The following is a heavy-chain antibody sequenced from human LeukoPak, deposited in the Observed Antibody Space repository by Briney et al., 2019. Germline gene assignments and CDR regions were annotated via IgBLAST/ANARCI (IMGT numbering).Heavy chain of an antibody. Sequence: GGSLRLSCAASGFTFDDYAMHWVRQAPGKGLEWVSGISWNSGSIGYADSVKGRFTISRDNAKNSLYLQMNSLRAKDMALYYCAKGGVVVVENAFDIWGQGTMVTVSS. D-gene: IGHD2-15*01. CDR1: GFTFDDYA. V-gene: IGHV3-9*03. CDR3: AKGGVVVVENAFDI. J-gene: IGHJ3*02. CDR2: ISWNSGSI.